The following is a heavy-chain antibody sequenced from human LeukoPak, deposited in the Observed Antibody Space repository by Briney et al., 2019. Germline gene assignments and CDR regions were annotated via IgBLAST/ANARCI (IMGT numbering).Heavy chain of an antibody. Sequence: GASVKVSCKASGYIFTNYGITWLRQAPGQGPEWMGWIRTYNCDTKYAQNLQDRVTMTADTATGTAYMELRNLRHDDTAIFYCAIDYGDNDAFDVWGQGTLVTVSS. D-gene: IGHD4-17*01. CDR2: IRTYNCDT. CDR3: AIDYGDNDAFDV. V-gene: IGHV1-18*01. CDR1: GYIFTNYG. J-gene: IGHJ3*01.